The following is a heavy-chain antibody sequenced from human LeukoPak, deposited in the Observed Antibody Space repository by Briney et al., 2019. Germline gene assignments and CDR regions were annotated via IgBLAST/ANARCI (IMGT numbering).Heavy chain of an antibody. CDR2: ISSNGGST. CDR1: GFTFSSYA. J-gene: IGHJ4*02. D-gene: IGHD2-2*01. Sequence: GGSLRLSCAASGFTFSSYAMHWVRQAPGKGLEYVSAISSNGGSTYYANSVKDRFTISRDNSKNTLYLQMGSLRAEDMAVYYCASGVVPAAPPDYWGQGTLVTVSS. V-gene: IGHV3-64*01. CDR3: ASGVVPAAPPDY.